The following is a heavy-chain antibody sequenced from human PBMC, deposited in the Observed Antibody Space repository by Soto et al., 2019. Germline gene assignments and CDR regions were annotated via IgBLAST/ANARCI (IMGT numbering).Heavy chain of an antibody. CDR2: IDPSDSYT. CDR3: ASAVVVPAAIPIYYYYGMDV. D-gene: IGHD2-2*02. CDR1: GYSFTSYW. V-gene: IGHV5-10-1*01. J-gene: IGHJ6*02. Sequence: GESLKISFEGSGYSFTSYWITWVRQMPGKGLEWMGRIDPSDSYTNYSPSFQGHVTLSADKSISTAYLQWSSLKASDTAMYYCASAVVVPAAIPIYYYYGMDVWGQGTTVTVSS.